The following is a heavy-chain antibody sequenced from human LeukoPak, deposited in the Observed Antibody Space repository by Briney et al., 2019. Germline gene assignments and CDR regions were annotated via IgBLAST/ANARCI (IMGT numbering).Heavy chain of an antibody. D-gene: IGHD2-21*02. CDR3: ARDKFDIVVVTTIYYYYYMDV. CDR2: IYTGGST. Sequence: PGGSLRLSCAASGFTVSGNYMSWVRQAPGKGLEWVSIIYTGGSTYYADSVKGRFTISRDNSKNTLYLQMNSLRAEDTAVYYCARDKFDIVVVTTIYYYYYMDVWGKGTTVTVSS. J-gene: IGHJ6*03. CDR1: GFTVSGNY. V-gene: IGHV3-66*01.